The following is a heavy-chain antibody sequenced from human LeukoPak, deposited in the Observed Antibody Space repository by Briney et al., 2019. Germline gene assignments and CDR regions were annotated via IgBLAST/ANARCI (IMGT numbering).Heavy chain of an antibody. D-gene: IGHD3-10*01. CDR1: GFTFSSYG. CDR3: AKSLGLPSGTNHSGDY. J-gene: IGHJ4*02. Sequence: PGGSLRFSCAASGFTFSSYGMHWVRQAPGKGLEWVAVISYDGSNKYYADSVKGRFTISRDNSKNTLYLQMNSLRAEDTAVYYCAKSLGLPSGTNHSGDYWGQGTLVTVSS. CDR2: ISYDGSNK. V-gene: IGHV3-30*18.